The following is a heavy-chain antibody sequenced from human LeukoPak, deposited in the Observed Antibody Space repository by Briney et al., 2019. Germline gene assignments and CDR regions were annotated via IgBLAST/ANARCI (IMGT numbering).Heavy chain of an antibody. CDR3: ARDFDYTLDY. J-gene: IGHJ4*02. V-gene: IGHV3-30*04. CDR1: GFTFSSYA. CDR2: ISYDGSDT. Sequence: GGSLRLSCAASGFTFSSYAMHWVRQAPGKGLEWVAVISYDGSDTYYADSVKGRFTISRDNSKNTLYLQTNSLRAEDTAVYYCARDFDYTLDYWGQGTLVTVSS. D-gene: IGHD4-11*01.